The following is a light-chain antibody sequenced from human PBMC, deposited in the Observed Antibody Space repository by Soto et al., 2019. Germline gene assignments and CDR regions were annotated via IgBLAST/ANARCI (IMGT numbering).Light chain of an antibody. J-gene: IGLJ1*01. Sequence: VLSQPPSWSGAPGQRITISCTGSSSNIGANYDVHWYRQVPGTAPKLLMSGDNNRPSGVADRFSGSKSGTSASLAITRLQAEDEADYYCQSYDSSLNRVFGTGT. CDR3: QSYDSSLNRV. V-gene: IGLV1-40*01. CDR2: GDN. CDR1: SSNIGANYD.